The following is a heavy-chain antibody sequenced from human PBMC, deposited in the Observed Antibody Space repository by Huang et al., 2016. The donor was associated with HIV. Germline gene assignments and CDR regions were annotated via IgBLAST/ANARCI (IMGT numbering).Heavy chain of an antibody. CDR2: LNPKNGAT. J-gene: IGHJ4*02. CDR3: TRDGVAPDEEFDY. V-gene: IGHV1-2*02. CDR1: GYTFADSF. D-gene: IGHD5-12*01. Sequence: QVQLVQSGAEVKKPGASVKVSCKPSGYTFADSFFHWVRRAPGQGLEWMAWLNPKNGATNYAQKFLGRVTVTGDTSINTAYMEFSGLTSDDTANYYCTRDGVAPDEEFDYWGQGTLIIVSS.